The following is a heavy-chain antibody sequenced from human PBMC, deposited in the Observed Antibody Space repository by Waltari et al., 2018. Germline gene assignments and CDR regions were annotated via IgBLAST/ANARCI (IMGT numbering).Heavy chain of an antibody. J-gene: IGHJ4*02. CDR2: ISRDSNYI. Sequence: EVHLVESGGGLVKPGGSLRLSCVGSGFTFSVYGMICVRQAPGKGLEWVSSISRDSNYIYYADSVKGRFTISRDNAKNSLYLQLNSLRAEDTAVYYCVRDPNYFDYWGQGVLVTVSS. CDR3: VRDPNYFDY. V-gene: IGHV3-21*06. CDR1: GFTFSVYG.